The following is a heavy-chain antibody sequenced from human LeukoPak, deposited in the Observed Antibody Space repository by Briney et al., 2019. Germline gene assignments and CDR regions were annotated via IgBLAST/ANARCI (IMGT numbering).Heavy chain of an antibody. Sequence: PGGSLRLSCAASGFTLSGYWMTWVRQAPGKGLVWVSYISTSGTTIYYADSVKGRFTISRDNAKNSLYLQMNSLRAEDTAVYYRARSGRNFDYWGQGTLATVSS. CDR2: ISTSGTTI. D-gene: IGHD6-25*01. CDR1: GFTLSGYW. CDR3: ARSGRNFDY. V-gene: IGHV3-48*03. J-gene: IGHJ4*02.